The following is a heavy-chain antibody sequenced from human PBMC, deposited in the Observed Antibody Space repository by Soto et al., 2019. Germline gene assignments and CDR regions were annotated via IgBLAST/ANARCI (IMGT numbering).Heavy chain of an antibody. CDR3: ARWYGGNSGDY. J-gene: IGHJ4*02. D-gene: IGHD2-21*02. CDR1: GYTFTTYD. V-gene: IGHV1-8*01. CDR2: MNPNSGDT. Sequence: QVQLVQSGAEVKKPGASMKVSCKASGYTFTTYDINWVRQATGQGPEWMGWMNPNSGDTHYAQRFQGRVTMTRNTSINTAYMELSRLRSEDTAMYYCARWYGGNSGDYWGQGTLVTVSS.